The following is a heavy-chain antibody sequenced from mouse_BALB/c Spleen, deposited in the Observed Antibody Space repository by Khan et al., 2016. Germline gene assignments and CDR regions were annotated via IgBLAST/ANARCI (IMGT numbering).Heavy chain of an antibody. CDR1: GFDFSRYW. Sequence: EVKLLESGGGLVQPGGSLKLSCAATGFDFSRYWMSWVRQTPGQGLEWNGEITPDSSTINYTQSLKDQFIISRANAKNTLYLQMSKVRSEDTDLYYGASTFWYFDVWGAGTTVTVSS. V-gene: IGHV4-1*02. J-gene: IGHJ1*01. CDR2: ITPDSSTI. CDR3: ASTFWYFDV.